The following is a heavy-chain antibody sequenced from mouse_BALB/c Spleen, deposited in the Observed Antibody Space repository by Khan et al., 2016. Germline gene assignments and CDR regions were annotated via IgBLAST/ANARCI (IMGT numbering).Heavy chain of an antibody. J-gene: IGHJ1*01. CDR3: AGEYIIATQHWYFDV. V-gene: IGHV5-6-4*01. CDR1: GFTFSSYT. D-gene: IGHD1-1*01. CDR2: ISSGGSYT. Sequence: EVELVESGGGLVKPGGSLKLSCAASGFTFSSYTMSWVRQTPEKRLEWVATISSGGSYTYYPDSVKGRFTISRDNAKNTLYLQMSSLKSEDTAMFYCAGEYIIATQHWYFDVWGAGTTVTVSS.